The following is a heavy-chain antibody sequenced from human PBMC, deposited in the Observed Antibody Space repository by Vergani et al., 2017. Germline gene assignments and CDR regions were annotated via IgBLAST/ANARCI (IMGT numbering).Heavy chain of an antibody. J-gene: IGHJ6*03. CDR1: GFSLNTRGVS. CDR2: IYWNDDP. Sequence: QITLKESGPTLVKPTQTLTLTCTFSGFSLNTRGVSVAWIRQPPGKALAWLALIYWNDDPHYSPSLNNRVTITKDTSKHQVVLTMTNMDYVDTGTYYCFYRKTEGRTTGCCNPFYYYYCMDVWGKGTTVTGSS. D-gene: IGHD1-7*01. CDR3: FYRKTEGRTTGCCNPFYYYYCMDV. V-gene: IGHV2-5*04.